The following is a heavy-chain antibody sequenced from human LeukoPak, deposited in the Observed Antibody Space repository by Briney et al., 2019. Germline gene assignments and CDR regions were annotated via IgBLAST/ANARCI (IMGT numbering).Heavy chain of an antibody. D-gene: IGHD2-2*01. V-gene: IGHV1-2*02. CDR2: INPHSGGT. CDR3: ARQVFGSCGSTNCHGENLDY. Sequence: ASVKVSCKASGYTFTDYYIRWVRQAPGEGLEWMGWINPHSGGTNYAQKFQGRVTMTRDTSISTACMELSRLRSDDTAVFYCARQVFGSCGSTNCHGENLDYWGQGTPVTVSS. J-gene: IGHJ4*02. CDR1: GYTFTDYY.